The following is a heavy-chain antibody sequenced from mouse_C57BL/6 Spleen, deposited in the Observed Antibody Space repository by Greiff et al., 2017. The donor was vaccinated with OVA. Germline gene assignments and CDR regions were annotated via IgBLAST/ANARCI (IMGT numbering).Heavy chain of an antibody. Sequence: EVKVEESGGRLVQPGGSMKLSCVASGFTFSNYWMNWVRQSPEKGLEWVAQIRLKSDNYATHYAESVKGRFTISRDDSKSSVYLQMNNLRAEDTGIYYCTTGNAMDYWGQGTSVTVSS. V-gene: IGHV6-3*01. CDR2: IRLKSDNYAT. CDR1: GFTFSNYW. D-gene: IGHD4-1*01. J-gene: IGHJ4*01. CDR3: TTGNAMDY.